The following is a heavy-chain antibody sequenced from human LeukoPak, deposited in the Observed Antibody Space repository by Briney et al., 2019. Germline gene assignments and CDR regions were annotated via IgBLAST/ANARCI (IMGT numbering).Heavy chain of an antibody. CDR2: INPNSGGT. D-gene: IGHD3-3*01. Sequence: GASVKVSCKASGYTFSMYNMHWVRQAPGQGLEWMGWINPNSGGTNYAQKFQGRVTMTRDTSISTAYMELSRLRSDDTAVYYCARESAPVTIFGVVIHNWFDPWGQGTLVTVSS. CDR1: GYTFSMYN. V-gene: IGHV1-2*02. CDR3: ARESAPVTIFGVVIHNWFDP. J-gene: IGHJ5*02.